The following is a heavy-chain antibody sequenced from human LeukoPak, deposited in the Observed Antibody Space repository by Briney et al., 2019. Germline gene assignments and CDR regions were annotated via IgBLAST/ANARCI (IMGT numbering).Heavy chain of an antibody. CDR3: AKVGPWDFWTYYYMDV. Sequence: PAGGSLRLSCAASGFTVSSNYMSWVRQAPGKGLEWVSIIYSGGSTFYADSVKGRFTISRDNSKNTLYLQMNSLRAEDTAVYYCAKVGPWDFWTYYYMDVWGKGTTVTVSS. V-gene: IGHV3-53*01. CDR2: IYSGGST. J-gene: IGHJ6*03. CDR1: GFTVSSNY. D-gene: IGHD3/OR15-3a*01.